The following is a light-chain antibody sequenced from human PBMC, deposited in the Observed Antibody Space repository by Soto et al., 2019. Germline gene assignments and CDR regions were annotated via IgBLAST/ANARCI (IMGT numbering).Light chain of an antibody. CDR1: QSLSSN. CDR2: GAS. CDR3: QQYHNWPPLT. J-gene: IGKJ4*01. Sequence: EIVMTQSPVTLSVSPGERATLSCRASQSLSSNLAWYQQKPGQVPRLLIYGASTRATGIPARFSGSGSGTEFTLTISSLQSEDSAIYYCQQYHNWPPLTFGGGTKVEIK. V-gene: IGKV3-15*01.